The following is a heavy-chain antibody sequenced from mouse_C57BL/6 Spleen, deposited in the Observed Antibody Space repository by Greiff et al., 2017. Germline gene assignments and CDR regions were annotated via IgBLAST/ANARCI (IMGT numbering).Heavy chain of an antibody. J-gene: IGHJ2*01. V-gene: IGHV1-42*01. CDR1: GYSFTGYY. Sequence: EVQLQESGPELVKPGASVKISCKASGYSFTGYYMNWVKQSPEKSLEWIGEINPSTGGTTYNQKFKAKATLTVDQSSSTAYMQLKSLTSEYSAVYYCARSVGVTTTIDYWGQGTTLTVSS. CDR3: ARSVGVTTTIDY. CDR2: INPSTGGT. D-gene: IGHD2-2*01.